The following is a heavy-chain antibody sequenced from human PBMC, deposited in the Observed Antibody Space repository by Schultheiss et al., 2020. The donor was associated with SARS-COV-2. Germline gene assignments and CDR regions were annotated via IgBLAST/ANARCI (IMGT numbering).Heavy chain of an antibody. Sequence: SETLSLTCAVYAGSFSGNYWSWIRRTPGKGLEWIGNIYYSGSTYYNPSLKSRVTISVDTSKNQFSLKLSSVTAADTAVYYCARWGGEYCTSTSCYYDWGQGTLVTVSS. CDR1: AGSFSGNY. CDR3: ARWGGEYCTSTSCYYD. CDR2: IYYSGST. D-gene: IGHD2-2*01. V-gene: IGHV4-34*01. J-gene: IGHJ4*02.